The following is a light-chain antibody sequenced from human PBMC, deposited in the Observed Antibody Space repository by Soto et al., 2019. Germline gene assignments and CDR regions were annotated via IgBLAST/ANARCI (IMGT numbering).Light chain of an antibody. Sequence: QSVLTQPASVSESPGQSITISCTGTSSDVGGYNYVSWYQQHPGKAPKLMIYEVSNRPSGVSNRFSGSKSGNTASLTLSGLQAEDEADYYCSSYTSSSTLVFGGGTQLTVL. J-gene: IGLJ3*02. CDR2: EVS. CDR3: SSYTSSSTLV. V-gene: IGLV2-14*01. CDR1: SSDVGGYNY.